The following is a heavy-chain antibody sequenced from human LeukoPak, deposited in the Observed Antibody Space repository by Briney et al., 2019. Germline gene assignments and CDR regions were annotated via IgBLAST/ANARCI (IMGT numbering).Heavy chain of an antibody. CDR1: GGSISSYY. CDR3: ARVWRYYNSGSYNTDAFDI. J-gene: IGHJ3*02. Sequence: SETLSRTCTVSGGSISSYYWSWIRQPPGKGLEWIGYIYNSGSTNYNPSLKSRVIISLDTSKNQFSLKLSSVTAADTAVYFCARVWRYYNSGSYNTDAFDIWGQGTMVTVSS. V-gene: IGHV4-59*01. D-gene: IGHD3-10*01. CDR2: IYNSGST.